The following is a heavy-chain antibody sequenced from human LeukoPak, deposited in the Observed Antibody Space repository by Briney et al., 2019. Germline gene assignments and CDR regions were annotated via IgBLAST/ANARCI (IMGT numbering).Heavy chain of an antibody. CDR3: ARIMGRGYCSSTSCRGDWFDP. J-gene: IGHJ5*02. D-gene: IGHD2-2*01. Sequence: SGTLSLTCAVSGGSISSSNWWSWVRQPPGKGLEWIGEIYHSGSTNYNPSLKSRVTISVDKSKNQFSPKLSSVIAADTAVYYCARIMGRGYCSSTSCRGDWFDPWGQGTLVTVSS. CDR2: IYHSGST. CDR1: GGSISSSNW. V-gene: IGHV4-4*02.